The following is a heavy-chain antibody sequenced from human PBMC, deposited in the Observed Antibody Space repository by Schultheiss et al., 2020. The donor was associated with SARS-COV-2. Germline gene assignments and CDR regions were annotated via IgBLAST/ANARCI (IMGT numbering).Heavy chain of an antibody. CDR1: GYTFTSYG. V-gene: IGHV1-8*03. Sequence: ASVKVSCKASGYTFTSYGISWVRQAPGQGLEWMGWMNPNSGNTGYAQKFQGRVTITADKSTRPAYMELSSLRSEDTAVYYCASADGDYCGQGTLVTVSS. CDR3: ASADGDY. D-gene: IGHD5-24*01. J-gene: IGHJ4*02. CDR2: MNPNSGNT.